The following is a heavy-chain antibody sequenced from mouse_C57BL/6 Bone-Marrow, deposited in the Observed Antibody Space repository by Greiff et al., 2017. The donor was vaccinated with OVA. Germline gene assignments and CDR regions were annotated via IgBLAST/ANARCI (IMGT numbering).Heavy chain of an antibody. CDR2: IDPHSGGT. D-gene: IGHD1-1*02. CDR1: GYTFTSYW. V-gene: IGHV1-72*01. J-gene: IGHJ2*01. Sequence: QVQLQQPGAELVKPGASVKLSCKASGYTFTSYWMHWVKQRPGRGLEWIGRIDPHSGGTKYNEKFKSKATLTVDKPSSTAYMQLSSLTSEDSAVYYCARWELRLFDYWGQGTTLTVSS. CDR3: ARWELRLFDY.